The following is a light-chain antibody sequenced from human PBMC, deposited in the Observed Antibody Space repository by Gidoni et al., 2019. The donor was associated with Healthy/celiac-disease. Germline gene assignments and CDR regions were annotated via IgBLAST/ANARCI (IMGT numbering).Light chain of an antibody. CDR2: YDS. J-gene: IGLJ2*01. CDR3: QVWDSSSDVV. V-gene: IGLV3-21*04. CDR1: NIGSKS. Sequence: SYVLTQPPSGAGAPGKTARITCGGNNIGSKSVHWYQQKPGQAPVLVIYYDSDRPSGIPERFSGSNSGNTATLTISRVEAGDEADYYYQVWDSSSDVVFGGGTKLTVL.